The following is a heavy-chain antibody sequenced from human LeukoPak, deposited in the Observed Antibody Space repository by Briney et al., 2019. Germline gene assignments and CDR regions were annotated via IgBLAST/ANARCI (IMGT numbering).Heavy chain of an antibody. V-gene: IGHV3-66*03. CDR3: ARDLGPAYYYYGMDV. CDR1: GLTGSHNY. CDR2: IHTSGDT. J-gene: IGHJ6*02. Sequence: GGSLRLSCAASGLTGSHNYVSWVRQAPGKGLEWVSAIHTSGDTCYADSVKGRFTISRDNSKNTLYLQMNSLRAEDTAVYYCARDLGPAYYYYGMDVWGQGTTVTVSS. D-gene: IGHD2-2*01.